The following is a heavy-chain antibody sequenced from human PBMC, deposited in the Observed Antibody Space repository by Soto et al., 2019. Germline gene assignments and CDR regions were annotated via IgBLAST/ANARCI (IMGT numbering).Heavy chain of an antibody. D-gene: IGHD4-17*01. CDR2: IKQDGSEK. Sequence: QLVESGGGLVQPGGSLRLSCAASGFMFSSYWMSWVRQAPGEGLEWVANIKQDGSEKYYVDSVKGRFNISRDNAKNSLYLQMNTLRAEDTAVYYCARDGYGEYGGDYWGQGTLVTVSS. CDR3: ARDGYGEYGGDY. J-gene: IGHJ4*02. CDR1: GFMFSSYW. V-gene: IGHV3-7*01.